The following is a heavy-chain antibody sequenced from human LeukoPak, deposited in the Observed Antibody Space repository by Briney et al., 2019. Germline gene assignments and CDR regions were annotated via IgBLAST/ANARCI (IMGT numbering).Heavy chain of an antibody. CDR1: GGSISSYY. V-gene: IGHV4-59*01. CDR3: ARSPMTTVTTRPFDI. CDR2: IYYRGST. D-gene: IGHD4-17*01. J-gene: IGHJ3*02. Sequence: SETLSLTCTVSGGSISSYYWSWIRQPPGKGLEWIGYIYYRGSTNYNPSLKSRVTISVDTSENQFSLKLSSVTAADTAVYYCARSPMTTVTTRPFDIWGQGTMVTVSS.